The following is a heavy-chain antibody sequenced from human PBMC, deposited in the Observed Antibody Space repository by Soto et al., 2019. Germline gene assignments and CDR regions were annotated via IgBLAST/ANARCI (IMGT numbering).Heavy chain of an antibody. D-gene: IGHD3-22*01. Sequence: QVQLVQSGAEVKKPGSSVKVSCKASGGTFSSYAISWVRQAPGQGLEWMGGIIPIFGTANYAQKFQGRVTITADESTSSAYMELRSLGYEDTAVYYCARGSYYDSSGYYPSYPYYYYGMDVWGQGTTVTVSS. CDR2: IIPIFGTA. CDR1: GGTFSSYA. CDR3: ARGSYYDSSGYYPSYPYYYYGMDV. J-gene: IGHJ6*02. V-gene: IGHV1-69*12.